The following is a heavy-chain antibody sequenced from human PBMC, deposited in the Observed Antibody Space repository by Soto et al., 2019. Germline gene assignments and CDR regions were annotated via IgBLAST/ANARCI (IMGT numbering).Heavy chain of an antibody. V-gene: IGHV4-4*07. CDR1: GGSISSDY. J-gene: IGHJ5*02. D-gene: IGHD3-3*01. Sequence: SETLSLTCTVSGGSISSDYWSWIRQPAGKGLEWIGRIYTSENTHYNPSLRSRVSMSLDTSKNQLSLNLTSVTAADTAVYYCARGQRFSDWFDPWGQGTLVTVSS. CDR2: IYTSENT. CDR3: ARGQRFSDWFDP.